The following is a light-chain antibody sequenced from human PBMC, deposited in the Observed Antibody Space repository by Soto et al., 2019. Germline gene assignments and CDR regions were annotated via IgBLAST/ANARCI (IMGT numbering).Light chain of an antibody. CDR1: SSDVGGYNY. CDR3: SSYTSSSTLDVV. CDR2: DVN. J-gene: IGLJ2*01. V-gene: IGLV2-14*03. Sequence: QSALTQPASVSGSPGQSITISCTGTSSDVGGYNYVSWYQQHPGKAPKLMIYDVNSRPSGVSNRFSGSKSGNTASLTISGLQAEDEADYYCSSYTSSSTLDVVFGGGTKLTVL.